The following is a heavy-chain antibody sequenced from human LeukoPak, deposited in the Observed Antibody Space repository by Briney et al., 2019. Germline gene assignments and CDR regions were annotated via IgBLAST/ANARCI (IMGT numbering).Heavy chain of an antibody. CDR1: GYTFTGYY. CDR2: INPNSGGT. CDR3: AADGPADLFDGSEDPPRDAFEI. D-gene: IGHD3-22*01. V-gene: IGHV1-2*04. J-gene: IGHJ3*02. Sequence: ASVKVSCKASGYTFTGYYMHWVRQAPGQGLEWMGWINPNSGGTNYAQKFQGWVTMTRDTSISTAYMELSRLRSDDTAVYYCAADGPADLFDGSEDPPRDAFEIWGQGTMVTVSS.